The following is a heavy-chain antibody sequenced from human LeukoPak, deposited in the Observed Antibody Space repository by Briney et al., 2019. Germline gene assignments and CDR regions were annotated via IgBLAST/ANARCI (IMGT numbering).Heavy chain of an antibody. Sequence: PGGSLRLSCAASGFTFDDYGMSWVRQAPGKGLEWVSGINWNGGSTGYADSVKGRFTISRDNAKNSLYLQMSSLRAEDTALYYCARDPGYYNDSSGTGDYWGQGTLVTVSS. V-gene: IGHV3-20*04. CDR2: INWNGGST. CDR1: GFTFDDYG. CDR3: ARDPGYYNDSSGTGDY. D-gene: IGHD3-22*01. J-gene: IGHJ4*02.